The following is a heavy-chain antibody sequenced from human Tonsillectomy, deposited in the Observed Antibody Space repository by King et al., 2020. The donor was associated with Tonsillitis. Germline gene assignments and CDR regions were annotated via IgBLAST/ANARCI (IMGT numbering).Heavy chain of an antibody. CDR2: INHSGST. CDR1: VGSFSDYY. CDR3: ARGHYGEMGFDY. Sequence: HVQLQQWGAGLLKPSETLSLTCAVYVGSFSDYYWSWIRQPPGKGLEWIGEINHSGSTIYNPSLKSRVTISVDTSKNQFSLKLSSVTAADTAVYYCARGHYGEMGFDYWGQGTLAT. V-gene: IGHV4-34*01. D-gene: IGHD4-17*01. J-gene: IGHJ4*02.